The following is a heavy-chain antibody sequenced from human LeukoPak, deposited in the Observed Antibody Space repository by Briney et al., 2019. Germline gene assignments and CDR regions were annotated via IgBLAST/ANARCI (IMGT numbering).Heavy chain of an antibody. CDR2: INPNSGGT. J-gene: IGHJ4*02. CDR1: GYTFTGYY. V-gene: IGHV1-2*02. Sequence: AASVKVSCKASGYTFTGYYMHWVRQAPGQGLEWMGWINPNSGGTNYAQKFQGRVTMTRDTSTSTAYMELSRLRSDDTAVYYCARDGGYSYGYNDYWGQGTLVTVSS. D-gene: IGHD5-18*01. CDR3: ARDGGYSYGYNDY.